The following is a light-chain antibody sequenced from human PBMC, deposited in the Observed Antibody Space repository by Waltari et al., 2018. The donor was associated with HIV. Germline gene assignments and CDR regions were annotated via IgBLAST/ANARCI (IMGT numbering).Light chain of an antibody. Sequence: EVVMTQSPVTLSVSRGDRVTLSSRASQSVNSHLAWYPHKPGQAPRLLIYGASTRATGIPARFSGSGSGTEFSLTISSLQSEDFAVYYCQQYNNWPPYTFGQGTKLEIK. CDR2: GAS. CDR1: QSVNSH. V-gene: IGKV3-15*01. J-gene: IGKJ2*01. CDR3: QQYNNWPPYT.